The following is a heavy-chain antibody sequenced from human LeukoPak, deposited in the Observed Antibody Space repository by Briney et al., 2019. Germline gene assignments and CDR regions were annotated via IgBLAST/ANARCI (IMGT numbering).Heavy chain of an antibody. J-gene: IGHJ1*01. CDR3: ARIGISARGTNFHH. V-gene: IGHV1-2*02. CDR1: GYSFIDYY. D-gene: IGHD6-13*01. Sequence: ASVKVSCKTSGYSFIDYYIHWVLQAPGQGLEWMGWINSNSADTNYAQNFQGRVTMTRDTSISTAYMELSRLRSDDTALYYCARIGISARGTNFHHWGQGTLVTVSS. CDR2: INSNSADT.